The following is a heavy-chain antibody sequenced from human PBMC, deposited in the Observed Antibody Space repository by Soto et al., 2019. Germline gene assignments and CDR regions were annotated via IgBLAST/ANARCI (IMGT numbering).Heavy chain of an antibody. J-gene: IGHJ4*02. Sequence: GASVKVSCKASGYTFTSYYMHWVRQAPGQGLEWMGIINPSGGSTSYAQKFQGRVTMTRDTSTSTVYMELSSLRSEDTAVYYCAREARRIVVVPAVKWDYWGQGTLVTVSS. CDR3: AREARRIVVVPAVKWDY. D-gene: IGHD2-2*01. V-gene: IGHV1-46*03. CDR1: GYTFTSYY. CDR2: INPSGGST.